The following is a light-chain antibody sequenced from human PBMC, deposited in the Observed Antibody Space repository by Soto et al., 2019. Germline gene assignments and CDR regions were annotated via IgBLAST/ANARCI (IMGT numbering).Light chain of an antibody. CDR3: CAYAVSSTFYV. Sequence: QSVLTQPASVSGSPGQSITISCTGTSSDVGSYNLVSWYQQHPGKAPKLMIYEGSKRPSGVSNRFSGSKSGNTASLKISGLQAEDEAAYYCCAYAVSSTFYVFGTGTKLTLL. J-gene: IGLJ1*01. CDR2: EGS. V-gene: IGLV2-23*01. CDR1: SSDVGSYNL.